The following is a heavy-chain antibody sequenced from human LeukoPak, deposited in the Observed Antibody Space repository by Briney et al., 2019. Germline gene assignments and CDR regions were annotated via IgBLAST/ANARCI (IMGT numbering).Heavy chain of an antibody. V-gene: IGHV4-30-2*01. D-gene: IGHD3-22*01. Sequence: MPSETLSLTCAVSGGSISSGGYSWSWIRQPPGKGLEWIGYIYHSGSTYYNPSLKSRVTISVDRSNNQFSLKLSSVTAADTAVYYCARVTNYYDSSGYYSDYFDYWGQGTLVTVSS. CDR3: ARVTNYYDSSGYYSDYFDY. CDR2: IYHSGST. J-gene: IGHJ4*02. CDR1: GGSISSGGYS.